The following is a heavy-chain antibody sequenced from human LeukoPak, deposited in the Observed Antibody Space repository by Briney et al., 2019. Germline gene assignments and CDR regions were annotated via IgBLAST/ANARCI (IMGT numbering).Heavy chain of an antibody. V-gene: IGHV3-23*01. J-gene: IGHJ4*02. CDR2: ISGSGGST. CDR1: GFTFSSYG. CDR3: ATRGTGFDY. D-gene: IGHD1-14*01. Sequence: HPGGTLRLSCAASGFTFSSYGMSWVRQAPGKGLEWVSAISGSGGSTYYADSVKGRFTISRDNSKNTLYLQMNSLRAEDTAVYYCATRGTGFDYWGQGTLVTVSS.